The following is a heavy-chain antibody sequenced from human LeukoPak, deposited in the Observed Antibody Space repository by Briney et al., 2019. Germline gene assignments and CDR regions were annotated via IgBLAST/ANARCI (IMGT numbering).Heavy chain of an antibody. CDR1: GFTFSPYW. J-gene: IGHJ4*02. Sequence: GGSLRLSCAASGFTFSPYWMHWVRQPPGKGLVWVSRINGDGSSTNYADSVKGRFTISRDNAKNTLYLQMNSLRAEDTAVYYCASAPDGSGSRSFDYWGQGTLVTVSS. CDR2: INGDGSST. D-gene: IGHD3-10*01. CDR3: ASAPDGSGSRSFDY. V-gene: IGHV3-74*01.